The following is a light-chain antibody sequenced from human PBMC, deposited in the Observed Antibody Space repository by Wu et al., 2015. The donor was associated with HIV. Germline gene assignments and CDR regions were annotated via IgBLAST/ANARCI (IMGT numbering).Light chain of an antibody. CDR1: QNIIRY. J-gene: IGKJ1*01. CDR2: ITS. CDR3: QQSYKTPWT. V-gene: IGKV1-39*01. Sequence: DIQMTQSPSSLSASVGDAVIITCRASQNIIRYLNWYQQKPGKAPNLLISITSNLQSGVPSRFAGGGSETAFSLTISSLQPEDFATYYCQQSYKTPWTFGQGPKW.